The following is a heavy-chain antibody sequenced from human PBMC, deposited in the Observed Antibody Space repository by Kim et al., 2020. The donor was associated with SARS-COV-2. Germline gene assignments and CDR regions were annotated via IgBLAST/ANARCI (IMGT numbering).Heavy chain of an antibody. V-gene: IGHV3-30*01. CDR3: GSGIPGT. CDR2: YDGGLK. Sequence: YDGGLKFYADSLKGRLSVSRDNPKNTVYLQIDTLRPDDTAVYFCGSGIPGTWGQGTRITVSS. J-gene: IGHJ5*02. D-gene: IGHD2-15*01.